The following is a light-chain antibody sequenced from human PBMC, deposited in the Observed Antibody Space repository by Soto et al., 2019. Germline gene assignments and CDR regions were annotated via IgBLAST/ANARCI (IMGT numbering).Light chain of an antibody. CDR1: QSISSF. Sequence: DIQMTQSPSSLSASVGDRVTITCRASQSISSFLTWYQQKPGKAPSLLIYTSSNLQTGVPSRFSGSGSGTHFTLTINSLQPEDFATYYCQQSYNTPRTFGQGTKVDIK. J-gene: IGKJ1*01. CDR3: QQSYNTPRT. CDR2: TSS. V-gene: IGKV1-39*01.